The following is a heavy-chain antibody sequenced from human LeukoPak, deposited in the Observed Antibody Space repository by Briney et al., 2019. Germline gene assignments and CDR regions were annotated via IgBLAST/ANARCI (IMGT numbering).Heavy chain of an antibody. CDR1: GYTLTELS. J-gene: IGHJ4*02. V-gene: IGHV1-24*01. CDR2: FDPEDGET. D-gene: IGHD1-26*01. CDR3: ARDMAGATYFDY. Sequence: ASVKVSCNVSGYTLTELSMHWVRQAPGKGLEWMGGFDPEDGETIYAQKFQGRVTMTEDTSTDTAYMELSSLRSEDTAVYYCARDMAGATYFDYWGQGTLVTVSS.